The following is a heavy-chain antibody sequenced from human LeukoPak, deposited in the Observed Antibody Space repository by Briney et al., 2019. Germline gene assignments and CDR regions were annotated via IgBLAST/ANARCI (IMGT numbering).Heavy chain of an antibody. V-gene: IGHV3-23*01. D-gene: IGHD3-16*01. CDR2: ISGSGSST. CDR3: AKGAEDYVWGSIGF. CDR1: EFTFSNYA. J-gene: IGHJ4*02. Sequence: GGSLRLSCSAPEFTFSNYAMSWVRQAPGKGLEWVSVISGSGSSTYYADSVKGRFAISRDNSKNMLYVQMNSLRAEDSAVYYCAKGAEDYVWGSIGFWGQGILVTVSS.